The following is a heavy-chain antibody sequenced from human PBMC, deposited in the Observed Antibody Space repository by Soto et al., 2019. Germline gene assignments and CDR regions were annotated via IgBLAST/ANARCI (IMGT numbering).Heavy chain of an antibody. V-gene: IGHV3-30-3*01. CDR3: AREMLGPAATVGYYYYGMDV. CDR2: ISYDGSNK. CDR1: GFTFSSYA. D-gene: IGHD2-2*01. Sequence: QVQLVESGGGVVQPGRSLRLSCAASGFTFSSYAMHWVRQAPGKGLEWVAVISYDGSNKYYADSVKGRFTISRDNSKNTLYLQMNRLRAEDTAVYYCAREMLGPAATVGYYYYGMDVWGQGTTVTVSS. J-gene: IGHJ6*02.